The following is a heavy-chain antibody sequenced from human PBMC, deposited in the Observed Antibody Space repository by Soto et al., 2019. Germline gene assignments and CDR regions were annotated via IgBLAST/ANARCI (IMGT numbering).Heavy chain of an antibody. V-gene: IGHV1-18*01. CDR2: ISAYNGNT. D-gene: IGHD4-17*01. CDR3: ARDRGGTVTTFDVFDI. CDR1: GYTFTSYG. Sequence: ASVKVSCKASGYTFTSYGISWVRQAPGQGLEWMGWISAYNGNTNYAQKLQGRVTMTTDTSTSTAYMELRSLRSDDTAVYYCARDRGGTVTTFDVFDIWGQGTMVTVSS. J-gene: IGHJ3*02.